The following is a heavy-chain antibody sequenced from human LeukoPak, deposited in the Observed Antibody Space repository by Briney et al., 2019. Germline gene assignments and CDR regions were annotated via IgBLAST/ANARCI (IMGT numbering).Heavy chain of an antibody. CDR2: IKQDGSEK. J-gene: IGHJ6*03. V-gene: IGHV3-7*01. CDR1: GFTSSNYW. Sequence: GGSLRLSCAASGFTSSNYWMSWVRQAPGKGLEWVANIKQDGSEKYYVDSVKGRFTISRDNAKNSLYLQMNSLRAEDTAVYYCARVGGATSHYYYMDVWGKGTTVTVSS. D-gene: IGHD1-26*01. CDR3: ARVGGATSHYYYMDV.